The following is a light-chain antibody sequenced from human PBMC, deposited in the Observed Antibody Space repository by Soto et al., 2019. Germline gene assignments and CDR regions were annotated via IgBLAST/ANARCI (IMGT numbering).Light chain of an antibody. Sequence: IQLTQSPSSLSASVGDRVTITCRASPGISSYLAWYQQKPGKAPKLLIYAASTLQSGVPSRFSGSGSGTDFTLTISSLQPEDFATYYCQQLNSYSAWTFGQGTKVEIK. CDR3: QQLNSYSAWT. J-gene: IGKJ1*01. V-gene: IGKV1-9*01. CDR1: PGISSY. CDR2: AAS.